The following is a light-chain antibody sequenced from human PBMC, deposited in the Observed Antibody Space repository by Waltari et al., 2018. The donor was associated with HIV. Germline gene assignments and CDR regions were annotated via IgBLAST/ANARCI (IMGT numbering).Light chain of an antibody. CDR3: QVGDDSSDHIL. J-gene: IGLJ2*01. V-gene: IGLV3-21*02. CDR1: NIGRRT. CDR2: GDA. Sequence: SYLLTQPPSVSVAPGQTARITCGGINIGRRTVHLFQQKPGQAPVGVVHGDADRPSGIPERFSGSISGNTATLIISRVEAGDEADYYCQVGDDSSDHILFAGGTKLTVL.